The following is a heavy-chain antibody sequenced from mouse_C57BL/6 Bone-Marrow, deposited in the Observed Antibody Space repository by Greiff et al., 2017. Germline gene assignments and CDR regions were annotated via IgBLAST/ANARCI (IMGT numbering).Heavy chain of an antibody. J-gene: IGHJ3*01. CDR2: IHPNSGST. V-gene: IGHV1-64*01. CDR1: GYTFTSYW. CDR3: SREGGYEYAWFAY. Sequence: QVQLQQPGAELVKPGASVKLSCKASGYTFTSYWMHWVKQRPGQGLEWIGMIHPNSGSTNYNEKFKSKATLTVDKSSSTAYMQLSSLTSEDSAVYYCSREGGYEYAWFAYWGQGTLVTVSA. D-gene: IGHD2-4*01.